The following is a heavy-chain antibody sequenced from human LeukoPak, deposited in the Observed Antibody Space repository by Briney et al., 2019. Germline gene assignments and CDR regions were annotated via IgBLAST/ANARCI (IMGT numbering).Heavy chain of an antibody. J-gene: IGHJ4*02. Sequence: PSETLSLTCIVSGGSIYTSSCYWDWVRQPPGKGPEWIGSIYYNGNTYYNPSLSSRATMSIDTSKNQFSLKLTSMTAADTAVYYCARREEDNNHHHYFGSWGQGTLVTVSS. CDR3: ARREEDNNHHHYFGS. V-gene: IGHV4-39*07. CDR2: IYYNGNT. D-gene: IGHD2/OR15-2a*01. CDR1: GGSIYTSSCY.